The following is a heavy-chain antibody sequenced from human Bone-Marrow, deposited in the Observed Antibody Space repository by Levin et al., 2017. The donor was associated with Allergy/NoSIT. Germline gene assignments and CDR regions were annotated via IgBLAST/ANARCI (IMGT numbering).Heavy chain of an antibody. D-gene: IGHD5-24*01. CDR2: IIPILTTS. CDR1: GGTFNTYA. CDR3: VREGVMATVPRPYWYFDL. J-gene: IGHJ2*01. Sequence: ASVKVSCKASGGTFNTYAISWVRQAPGHGLEWMGGIIPILTTSNYAQKFQDRVTITANESTNTAYMELTSLTSEDSAVYYCVREGVMATVPRPYWYFDLWGRGTLVTVSS. V-gene: IGHV1-69*13.